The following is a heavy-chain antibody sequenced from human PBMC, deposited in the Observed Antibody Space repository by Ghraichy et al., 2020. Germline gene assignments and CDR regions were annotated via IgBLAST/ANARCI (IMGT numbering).Heavy chain of an antibody. V-gene: IGHV4-31*03. D-gene: IGHD6-19*01. CDR3: ARALTTVAGTRRAVNWFDP. Sequence: SETLSLTCTVSGGSISSGGYYWSWIRQLPGKGLDWIGNFYHTGSTYYNPSLKSRVTISVDTFKKKFFLKLSSVTAADTAVYYCARALTTVAGTRRAVNWFDPWGQGTLVTVSS. J-gene: IGHJ5*02. CDR2: FYHTGST. CDR1: GGSISSGGYY.